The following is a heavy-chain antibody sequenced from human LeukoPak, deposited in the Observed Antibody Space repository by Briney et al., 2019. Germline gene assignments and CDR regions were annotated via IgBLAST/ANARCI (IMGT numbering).Heavy chain of an antibody. V-gene: IGHV1-2*02. J-gene: IGHJ6*03. CDR1: GYTFTGYY. D-gene: IGHD6-13*01. Sequence: GASVKVSCKASGYTFTGYYMHWVRQAPGQGLEWMGWINPNSGGTNYAQKFQGRVTMTRDTSISTAYMELSRLRSDDTAVYYCARAGSSSWHLYYYYYMDVWGKGTTVTVSS. CDR2: INPNSGGT. CDR3: ARAGSSSWHLYYYYYMDV.